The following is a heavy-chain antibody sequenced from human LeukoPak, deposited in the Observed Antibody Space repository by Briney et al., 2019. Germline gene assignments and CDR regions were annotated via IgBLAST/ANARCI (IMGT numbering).Heavy chain of an antibody. J-gene: IGHJ4*02. D-gene: IGHD6-6*01. Sequence: GGSLRLSCAASGFTFRNFAMNWVRQAPGKGLQWVSSISSSSSYIYHADSVKGRFTISRDNANNSLYLQMNSLGAEDTAVYYCARVSSIAARKAGGFDYWGQGTLVTVSS. CDR3: ARVSSIAARKAGGFDY. CDR2: ISSSSSYI. CDR1: GFTFRNFA. V-gene: IGHV3-21*01.